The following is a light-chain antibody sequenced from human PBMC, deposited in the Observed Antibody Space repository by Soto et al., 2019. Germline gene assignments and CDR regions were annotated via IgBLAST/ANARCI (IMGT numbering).Light chain of an antibody. CDR3: AAWDNSLNGHV. CDR2: TDN. CDR1: SSNIGKNT. V-gene: IGLV1-44*01. J-gene: IGLJ1*01. Sequence: QSVLAQPPSLSGTPGQRVTISCSGSSSNIGKNTVSWYQHLPGAAPKPLISTDNQRPSGVPDRFSGSKSGTSASLAISGLQSEDEADYYCAAWDNSLNGHVFGTGTKVTVL.